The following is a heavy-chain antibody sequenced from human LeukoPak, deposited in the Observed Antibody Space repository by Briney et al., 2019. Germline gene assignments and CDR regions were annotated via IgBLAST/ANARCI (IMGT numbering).Heavy chain of an antibody. CDR1: GYSFTNYW. J-gene: IGHJ4*02. D-gene: IGHD2/OR15-2a*01. CDR2: IYPGDSDT. CDR3: ARWFVIVNDGYYFDY. V-gene: IGHV5-51*01. Sequence: GESLKITCKGSGYSFTNYWIGWVRQMPGKGLEWMGIIYPGDSDTRYSPSFQGQVTISADKSINTAYLQWSSLKASDTAVYYCARWFVIVNDGYYFDYWGQGTLVTVSS.